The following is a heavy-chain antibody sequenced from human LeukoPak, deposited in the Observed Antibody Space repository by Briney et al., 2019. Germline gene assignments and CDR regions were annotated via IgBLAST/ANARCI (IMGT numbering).Heavy chain of an antibody. D-gene: IGHD5-18*01. CDR1: GFTISTNY. J-gene: IGHJ4*02. CDR3: ARTHEGRGYSYGYDY. Sequence: PGGSLRLSCVASGFTISTNYMSWVRQAPGKGLEWVSVIYSGGSTYYADSVKGRFTISRDNSKNTLYLQMNSLRAEDTAVYYCARTHEGRGYSYGYDYWGQGTLVTVSS. CDR2: IYSGGST. V-gene: IGHV3-53*01.